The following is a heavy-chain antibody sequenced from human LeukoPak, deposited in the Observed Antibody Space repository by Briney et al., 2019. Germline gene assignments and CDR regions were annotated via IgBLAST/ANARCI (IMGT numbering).Heavy chain of an antibody. V-gene: IGHV1-69*13. Sequence: ASVKVSCKASGGTFSSYAISWVRQAPGQGLEWMGGIIPIFGTANYAQKIQGRVTITADESTSTAYMELSSLRSEDTAVYYCARLFNRGYYYDSSGYYRRPEFDPWGQGTLVTVSS. CDR2: IIPIFGTA. CDR1: GGTFSSYA. CDR3: ARLFNRGYYYDSSGYYRRPEFDP. D-gene: IGHD3-22*01. J-gene: IGHJ5*02.